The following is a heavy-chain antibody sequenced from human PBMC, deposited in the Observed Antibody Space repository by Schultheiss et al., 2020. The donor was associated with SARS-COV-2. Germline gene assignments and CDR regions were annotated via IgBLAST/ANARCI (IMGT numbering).Heavy chain of an antibody. D-gene: IGHD3-3*01. J-gene: IGHJ4*02. CDR3: ARAATIFGVVAYFDY. Sequence: GGSLRFSCAASGFTFSSYSMNWVRQAPGKGLEWVSFISGSGGSTYYADSVKGRFTISRDNSKNTLYLQMNSLRSDDTAVYYCARAATIFGVVAYFDYWGQGTLVTVSS. V-gene: IGHV3-23*01. CDR1: GFTFSSYS. CDR2: ISGSGGST.